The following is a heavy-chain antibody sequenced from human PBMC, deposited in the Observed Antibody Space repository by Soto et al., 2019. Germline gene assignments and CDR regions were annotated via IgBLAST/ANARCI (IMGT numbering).Heavy chain of an antibody. Sequence: SETLSLTCTVSGGSISSYYWSWIRQPPGKGLEWIGYIYYSGSTNYNPSLKSRVTISVDTSKNQFSLKLSSVTAADTAVYYCASVGSAIAARHSNWFDPWRPGTLVTVSS. D-gene: IGHD6-6*01. V-gene: IGHV4-59*01. J-gene: IGHJ5*02. CDR2: IYYSGST. CDR3: ASVGSAIAARHSNWFDP. CDR1: GGSISSYY.